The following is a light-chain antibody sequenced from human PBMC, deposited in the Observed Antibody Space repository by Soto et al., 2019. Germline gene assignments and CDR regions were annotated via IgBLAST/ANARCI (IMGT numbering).Light chain of an antibody. CDR2: EVT. Sequence: QSALTQPPSASGSPGQSVTMSCSGTSSDVGGYNYVSWYQQHPGKAPKLIIFEVTERPSGVPDRFSGSKSGNTASLTVSGLQAEDEADYYCSSYAGRNNLLFGGGTKLTVL. V-gene: IGLV2-8*01. CDR3: SSYAGRNNLL. J-gene: IGLJ2*01. CDR1: SSDVGGYNY.